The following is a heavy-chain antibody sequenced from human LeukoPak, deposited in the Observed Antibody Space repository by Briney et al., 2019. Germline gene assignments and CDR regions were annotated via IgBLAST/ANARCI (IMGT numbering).Heavy chain of an antibody. J-gene: IGHJ4*02. Sequence: GGSLRLSCAASGFTFSSYSMNWVRQAPGKGLEWVSAISGSGGSTYYADSVKGRFTISRDNSKNTLYLQMNSLRAEDTAVYYCAKDGLWFGELSPSDYWGQGTLVTVSS. V-gene: IGHV3-23*01. CDR1: GFTFSSYS. CDR3: AKDGLWFGELSPSDY. D-gene: IGHD3-10*01. CDR2: ISGSGGST.